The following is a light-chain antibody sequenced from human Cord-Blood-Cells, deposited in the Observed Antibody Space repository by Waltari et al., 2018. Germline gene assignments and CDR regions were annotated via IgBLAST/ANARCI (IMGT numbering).Light chain of an antibody. J-gene: IGLJ1*01. CDR1: HHSSKR. V-gene: IGLV3-21*04. Sequence: SYVLNHPPSASEAPVKRARLTRGAAHHSSKRGPWYQEKPGQAPVLVIYYDSDRPSGIPERFSGSNSGNTATLTISRVEAGDEADDYCQVWDSSSDHYVCGTGTKVTVL. CDR2: YDS. CDR3: QVWDSSSDHYV.